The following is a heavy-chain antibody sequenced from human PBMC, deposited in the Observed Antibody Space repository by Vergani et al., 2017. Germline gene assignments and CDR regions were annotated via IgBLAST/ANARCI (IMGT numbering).Heavy chain of an antibody. J-gene: IGHJ6*04. CDR2: INPNSGGT. CDR1: GYTFTGYY. D-gene: IGHD3-10*01. Sequence: QVQLVQSGAEVKKPGASVKVSCKASGYTFTGYYMHWVRQAPGQGLEWMGWINPNSGGTNYAQKFQGWVTMTRDTSISTAYMELSRLRSYDTSVYYCARERMVRGRDTGPSYYYGMDVGGEGTTVTVSS. CDR3: ARERMVRGRDTGPSYYYGMDV. V-gene: IGHV1-2*04.